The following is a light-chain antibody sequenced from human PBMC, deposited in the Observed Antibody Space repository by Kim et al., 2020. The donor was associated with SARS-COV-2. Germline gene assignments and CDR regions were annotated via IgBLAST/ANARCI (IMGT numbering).Light chain of an antibody. CDR1: SLTNYY. Sequence: LGHTFTTTCQGDSLTNYYASWYQHRPGQAPVLVIYDKNSRPSGIPDRFSGSSSGNTASLTITGALAEDEADYYCNSRDSSAQRYVFGTGTKVTVL. J-gene: IGLJ1*01. CDR3: NSRDSSAQRYV. CDR2: DKN. V-gene: IGLV3-19*01.